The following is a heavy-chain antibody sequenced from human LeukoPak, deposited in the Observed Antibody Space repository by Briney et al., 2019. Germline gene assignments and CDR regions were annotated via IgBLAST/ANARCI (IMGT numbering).Heavy chain of an antibody. D-gene: IGHD3-22*01. CDR1: GDSINSYY. J-gene: IGHJ4*02. CDR3: ARGGWNKFDY. Sequence: SETLSLTCTVSGDSINSYYWSWIRQPPGKGLEWIGYIYYSGSTNYNPSLKSRVTISVDTSKNQFSLKLSSVTAADTAVYYCARGGWNKFDYWGQGTLVTVSS. CDR2: IYYSGST. V-gene: IGHV4-59*01.